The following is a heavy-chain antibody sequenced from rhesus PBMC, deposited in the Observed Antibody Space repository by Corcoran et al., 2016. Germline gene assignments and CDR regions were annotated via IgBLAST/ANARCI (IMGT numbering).Heavy chain of an antibody. V-gene: IGHV3S5*01. J-gene: IGHJ3*01. D-gene: IGHD1-26*01. Sequence: EVQLVESGGGLVQPGGSLRLSCAASGFTFSSYGMSWVRQAPGKGLEWVSYINNGGSRTYNEDTEKGRITISKDNSKNTLSLQMNSLRAEDTAVYYCAKGTKLELGVAFDFWGQGLRVTVSS. CDR3: AKGTKLELGVAFDF. CDR1: GFTFSSYG. CDR2: INNGGSRT.